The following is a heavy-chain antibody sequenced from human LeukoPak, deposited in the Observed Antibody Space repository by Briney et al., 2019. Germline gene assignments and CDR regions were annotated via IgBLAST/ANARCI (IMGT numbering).Heavy chain of an antibody. CDR3: LRESYGALWD. CDR2: INSDGS. D-gene: IGHD4/OR15-4a*01. V-gene: IGHV3-74*01. Sequence: GGSLRLSCAASGFTFSSYWMHWVRQAPGKGLVWVSRINSDGSSYADSVKGRFTISRDNAKNTLCLQMNSLRAEDTAVYYCLRESYGALWDWGQGTLVTVSS. J-gene: IGHJ4*02. CDR1: GFTFSSYW.